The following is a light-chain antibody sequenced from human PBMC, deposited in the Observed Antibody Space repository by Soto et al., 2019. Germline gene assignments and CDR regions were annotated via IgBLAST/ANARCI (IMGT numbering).Light chain of an antibody. CDR2: GAS. CDR1: QTITSY. V-gene: IGKV1-39*01. Sequence: GDRVTITCRTSQTITSYLNWYQQKPGKTPKLLIYGASILQTGISSRFSGSGSGTDFTLTISSLQPEDFATYYCQQSYSIPWTFGQGTKVEIK. J-gene: IGKJ1*01. CDR3: QQSYSIPWT.